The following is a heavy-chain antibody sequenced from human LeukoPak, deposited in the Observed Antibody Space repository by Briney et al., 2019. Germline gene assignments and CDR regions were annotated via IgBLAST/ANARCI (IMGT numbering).Heavy chain of an antibody. CDR2: ISHGGST. CDR3: ARSAGWWSLDY. D-gene: IGHD2-8*02. V-gene: IGHV4-4*02. CDR1: GDSISTGNW. Sequence: SETLSLTCAVSGDSISTGNWWNWVRQPPGKGLDWIGEISHGGSTKYNPSLKNRVIISKDNSKNEFSLKLNSVTAADTAVYFCARSAGWWSLDYWGQGALVTVST. J-gene: IGHJ4*02.